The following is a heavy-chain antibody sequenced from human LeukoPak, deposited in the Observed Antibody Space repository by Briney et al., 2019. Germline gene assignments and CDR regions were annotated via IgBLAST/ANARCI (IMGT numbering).Heavy chain of an antibody. Sequence: PGGSLRLSCAASGFTFRSYGMHWVRQAPGKGLEWVAVIWYDGSNKYYADSVKGRFTISRDNSKNTLYLQMNSLRAEDTAVYYCVRVIRGYSYGGVDYWGQGTLVTVSS. CDR1: GFTFRSYG. CDR2: IWYDGSNK. CDR3: VRVIRGYSYGGVDY. J-gene: IGHJ4*02. D-gene: IGHD5-18*01. V-gene: IGHV3-33*01.